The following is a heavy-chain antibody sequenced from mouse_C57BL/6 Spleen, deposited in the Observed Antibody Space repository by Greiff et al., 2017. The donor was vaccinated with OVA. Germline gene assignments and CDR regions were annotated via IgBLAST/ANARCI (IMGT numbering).Heavy chain of an antibody. CDR3: ARIDSSGYFLDY. V-gene: IGHV1-54*01. J-gene: IGHJ2*01. Sequence: LQESGAELVRPGPSVKVSCKASGYAFTNYLIEWVKQRPGQGLEWIGVINPGSGGPNYHEKFKGKATLTADKASSTAYMQLSSLTSEDSAVDSCARIDSSGYFLDYWGQGTTLTVSS. CDR1: GYAFTNYL. D-gene: IGHD3-2*02. CDR2: INPGSGGP.